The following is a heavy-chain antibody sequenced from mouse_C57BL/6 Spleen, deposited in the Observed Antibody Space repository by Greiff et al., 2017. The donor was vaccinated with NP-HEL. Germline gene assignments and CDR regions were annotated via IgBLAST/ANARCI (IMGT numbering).Heavy chain of an antibody. V-gene: IGHV5-4*01. J-gene: IGHJ2*01. CDR3: ARDSNYDYFDY. Sequence: EVMLVESGGGLVKPGGSLKLSCAASGFTFSSYAMSWVRQTPEKRLEWVATISDGGSYTYYPDNVKGRFTISRDNAKNNLYLQMSHLKSEDTAMDYCARDSNYDYFDYWGQGTTLTVSS. CDR1: GFTFSSYA. D-gene: IGHD2-5*01. CDR2: ISDGGSYT.